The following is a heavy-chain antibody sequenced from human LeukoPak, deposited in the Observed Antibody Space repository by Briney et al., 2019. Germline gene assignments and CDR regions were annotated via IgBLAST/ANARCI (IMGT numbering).Heavy chain of an antibody. CDR2: IYYSGSP. J-gene: IGHJ4*02. Sequence: SETLSLTCSVSGDSISSYYWSWIRKPPGKGLEWIGNIYYSGSPNYNPSLKSRVTISLDTSENQFSLRLSSVTATDTAVYYCTRDRRAAGSIFDYRGQGTLVTVSS. CDR1: GDSISSYY. V-gene: IGHV4-59*01. D-gene: IGHD6-13*01. CDR3: TRDRRAAGSIFDY.